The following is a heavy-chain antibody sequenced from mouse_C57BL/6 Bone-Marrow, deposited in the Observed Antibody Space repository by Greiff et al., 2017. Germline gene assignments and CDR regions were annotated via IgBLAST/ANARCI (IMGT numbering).Heavy chain of an antibody. V-gene: IGHV5-12*01. CDR1: GFTFSDYY. D-gene: IGHD1-1*01. CDR3: ARRGLLRYYAMDY. J-gene: IGHJ4*01. Sequence: EVQVVESGGGLVQPGGSLKLSCAASGFTFSDYYMYWVRQTPEKRLEWVAYISNGGGSTYYPDTVKGRFTISRDNAKNTLYLQMGRLKSEDTAMYYCARRGLLRYYAMDYWGQGTSVTVSS. CDR2: ISNGGGST.